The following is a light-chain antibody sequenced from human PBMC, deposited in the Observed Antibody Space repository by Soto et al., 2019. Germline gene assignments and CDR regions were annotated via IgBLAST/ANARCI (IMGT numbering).Light chain of an antibody. CDR2: QAS. CDR1: QSISTW. Sequence: DIQMTQSPSTLSASVGDRVTITCRASQSISTWLAWYQQKPGKAPKLLIYQASSLEVGVPLRFSSSGSGTEFTLTINSLQPDDFATYYCQEYNSYSWTFGQGTKVDIK. V-gene: IGKV1-5*03. J-gene: IGKJ1*01. CDR3: QEYNSYSWT.